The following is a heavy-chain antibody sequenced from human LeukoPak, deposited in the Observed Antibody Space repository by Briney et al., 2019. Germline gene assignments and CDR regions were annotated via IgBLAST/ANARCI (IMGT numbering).Heavy chain of an antibody. D-gene: IGHD6-13*01. CDR1: GFTFNIYA. CDR3: AREGIAAAGVFDY. CDR2: ISGSGGST. Sequence: GGSLRLSCAASGFTFNIYAMSWVRHAPGKGLEWVSAISGSGGSTYYADSVKGRFTISRDNSKNTLYLQMNSLRAEDTAVYYCAREGIAAAGVFDYWGQGTLVTVSS. J-gene: IGHJ4*02. V-gene: IGHV3-23*01.